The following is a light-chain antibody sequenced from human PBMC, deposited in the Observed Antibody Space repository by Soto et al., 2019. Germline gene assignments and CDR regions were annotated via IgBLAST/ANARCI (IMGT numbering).Light chain of an antibody. Sequence: QSVLTQPPSASGTPGQRVSFSCSGTSSNIGSNTVTWYSQFPGTAPKLLIYSNDQQPSGVPDRFSGSKSGTSASLAISGLQSEDEADYYCAAWDDSLNGRVFGGGTKVTVL. CDR2: SND. CDR3: AAWDDSLNGRV. CDR1: SSNIGSNT. J-gene: IGLJ2*01. V-gene: IGLV1-44*01.